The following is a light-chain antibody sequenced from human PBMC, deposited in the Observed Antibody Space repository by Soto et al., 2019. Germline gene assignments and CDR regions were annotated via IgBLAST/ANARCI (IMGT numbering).Light chain of an antibody. CDR3: QQYGLSIT. CDR2: GAS. J-gene: IGKJ5*01. Sequence: EIVLTQSPGTLSLSPGETATLSCRASQSVSSSYLAWYQQKSGQAPRLLIYGASSRPTGIPDRFSGIGSGTDFTLSISGLEPEDFGVYYCQQYGLSITFGRGTRLEIK. CDR1: QSVSSSY. V-gene: IGKV3-20*01.